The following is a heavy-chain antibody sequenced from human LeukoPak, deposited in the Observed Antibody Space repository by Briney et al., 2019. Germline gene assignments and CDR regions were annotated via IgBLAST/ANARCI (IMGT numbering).Heavy chain of an antibody. V-gene: IGHV3-9*01. CDR3: AKDRGRDYCDSSGYYDY. CDR2: ICWNSASI. J-gene: IGHJ4*02. CDR1: GFTFDDYS. Sequence: SLRLSCAASGFTFDDYSMHWVRQAPGKGLEWVSGICWNSASIGYADSVKGQFTISRDNAKNSLYLQMNSLRAEDTALYYCAKDRGRDYCDSSGYYDYWGQGTLVTVSS. D-gene: IGHD3-22*01.